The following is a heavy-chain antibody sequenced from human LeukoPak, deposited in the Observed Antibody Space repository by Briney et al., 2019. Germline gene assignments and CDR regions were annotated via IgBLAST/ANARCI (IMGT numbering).Heavy chain of an antibody. J-gene: IGHJ4*02. Sequence: PSETPSLTCTVSGGSISRDYWSWIRQPPGKGLEWIGYIYYSGSTNYNPSLKSRVTISVDTSKNQFSLKLSSVTAADTAVYYCARGALSGCDYWGQGALVTVSS. D-gene: IGHD1-26*01. CDR3: ARGALSGCDY. CDR1: GGSISRDY. CDR2: IYYSGST. V-gene: IGHV4-59*12.